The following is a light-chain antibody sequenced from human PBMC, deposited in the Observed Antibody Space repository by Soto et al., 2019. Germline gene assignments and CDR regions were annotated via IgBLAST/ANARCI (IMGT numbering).Light chain of an antibody. V-gene: IGLV2-11*01. Sequence: QAVLTQPPSVSGSPGQSVTISCAGTSSDVGGFNYVSWYQQHPGTAPKLMIFDVTKRPSGVPNRFSGSKSANTASLTISGLQAEDEADYYCCSYAGTYTFVFGGGTKLTVL. J-gene: IGLJ2*01. CDR2: DVT. CDR1: SSDVGGFNY. CDR3: CSYAGTYTFV.